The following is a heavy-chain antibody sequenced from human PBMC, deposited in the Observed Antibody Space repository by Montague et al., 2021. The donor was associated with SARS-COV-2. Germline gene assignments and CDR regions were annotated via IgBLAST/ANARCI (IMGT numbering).Heavy chain of an antibody. V-gene: IGHV4-31*03. D-gene: IGHD2-15*01. CDR3: ARGVIAAPGYFDY. J-gene: IGHJ4*02. Sequence: TLSLTRTVSGGSFNSGAYFWSWIRQHPEKGLDWIAYIYYSGNTYYNPSLKSRVALSADTSKKQFSLNLTSVTAADTATYYCARGVIAAPGYFDYWGQGTLVTVSS. CDR2: IYYSGNT. CDR1: GGSFNSGAYF.